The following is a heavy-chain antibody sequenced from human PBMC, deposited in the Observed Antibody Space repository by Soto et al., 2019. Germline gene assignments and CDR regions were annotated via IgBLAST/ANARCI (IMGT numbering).Heavy chain of an antibody. CDR2: ISAYNGNT. CDR1: GYTFTSYS. J-gene: IGHJ4*02. V-gene: IGHV1-18*01. D-gene: IGHD5-18*01. Sequence: QVQLVQSGAEVKKPGASVKVSCKASGYTFTSYSISWVRQAPGQGLEWMGWISAYNGNTYHARKLPGRVTMTTDTSTSTAYMELRSLRSDATAVYYCARDVGYGLIDYGGQGTLVTVSS. CDR3: ARDVGYGLIDY.